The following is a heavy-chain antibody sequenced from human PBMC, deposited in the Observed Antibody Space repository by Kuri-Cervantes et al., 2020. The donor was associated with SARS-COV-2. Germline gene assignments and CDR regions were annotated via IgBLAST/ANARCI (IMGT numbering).Heavy chain of an antibody. J-gene: IGHJ6*03. CDR3: AHSTNYYYYMDV. V-gene: IGHV2-70*12. D-gene: IGHD2-2*01. CDR2: IDWDDDK. CDR1: GFSLSTSGMG. Sequence: SAPKLVKTTQTLTLTCNFSGFSLSTSGMGVSWIRQPPVKALEWLARIDWDDDKYYGTSLKTRLTITKDTSKNQVVLTMTNMDPVDTATYYCAHSTNYYYYMDVWGKGTTVTVSS.